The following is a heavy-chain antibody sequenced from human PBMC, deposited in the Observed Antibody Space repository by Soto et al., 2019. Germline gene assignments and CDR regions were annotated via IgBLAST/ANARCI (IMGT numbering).Heavy chain of an antibody. CDR2: ISSSSSYT. D-gene: IGHD3-10*01. V-gene: IGHV3-11*06. CDR1: GFTFSDYY. CDR3: ARGTDLGSGKGYYYYYMDV. J-gene: IGHJ6*03. Sequence: GGSLRLSCAASGFTFSDYYMSWIRQAPGKGLEWVSYISSSSSYTNYADSVKGRFTISRDNAKNSLHLQMNSLRAEDTAVYYCARGTDLGSGKGYYYYYMDVWGKGTTVTVSS.